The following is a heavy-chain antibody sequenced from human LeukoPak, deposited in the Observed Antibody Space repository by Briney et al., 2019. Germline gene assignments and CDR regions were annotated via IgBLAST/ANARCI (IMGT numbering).Heavy chain of an antibody. CDR3: ARSSPVITMVRGDWFDP. CDR2: ISSSSSYI. D-gene: IGHD3-10*01. J-gene: IGHJ5*02. CDR1: GFTFSSYW. V-gene: IGHV3-21*01. Sequence: GGSLRLSCAASGFTFSSYWMNWVRQAPGKGLEWVSSISSSSSYIYCADSVKGRFTISRDNAKNSLYLQMNSLRAEDTAVYYCARSSPVITMVRGDWFDPWGQGTLVTVSS.